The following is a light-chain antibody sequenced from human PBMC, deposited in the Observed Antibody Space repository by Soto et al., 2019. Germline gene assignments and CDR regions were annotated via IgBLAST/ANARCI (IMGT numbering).Light chain of an antibody. CDR2: DAS. V-gene: IGKV3-11*01. CDR1: QNVSSN. Sequence: EIVMTQSPATLSVSPGERATLSCRASQNVSSNLACYQQKPGQAPRLLIYDASYRATVIPARFSGSGSGTDFPLTISRLEPEDFAIYYCQQRSNWITFGQGTRLEIK. CDR3: QQRSNWIT. J-gene: IGKJ5*01.